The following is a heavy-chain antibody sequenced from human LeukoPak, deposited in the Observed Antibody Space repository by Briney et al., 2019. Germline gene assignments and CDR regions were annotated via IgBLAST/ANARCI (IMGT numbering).Heavy chain of an antibody. D-gene: IGHD6-19*01. Sequence: ASVKVSCKASGYTFTGYYMHWVRQAPGQGLEWMGWINPNSGGTNYAQKLQGRVTMTRDTSISTAYMELSRLRSDDTAVYYCARVWQWLVPTPDFDYWGQGTLVTVSS. V-gene: IGHV1-2*02. CDR3: ARVWQWLVPTPDFDY. J-gene: IGHJ4*02. CDR2: INPNSGGT. CDR1: GYTFTGYY.